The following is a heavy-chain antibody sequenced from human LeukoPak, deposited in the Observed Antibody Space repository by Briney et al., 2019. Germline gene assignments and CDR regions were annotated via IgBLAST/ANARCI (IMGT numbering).Heavy chain of an antibody. CDR2: ISPYNGNT. D-gene: IGHD6-13*01. CDR3: ARDGSSSWYAY. J-gene: IGHJ4*02. Sequence: GASVNVSCKASGYTFTSYGISWVRQAPGQGLAWMGWISPYNGNTNYAQKLQGRVTMTADTSTSTAYMDLRSLSSDDTAVYYCARDGSSSWYAYWGQGTLVTVSS. CDR1: GYTFTSYG. V-gene: IGHV1-18*01.